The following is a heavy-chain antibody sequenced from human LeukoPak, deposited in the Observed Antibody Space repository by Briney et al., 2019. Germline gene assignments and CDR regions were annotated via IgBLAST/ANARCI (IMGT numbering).Heavy chain of an antibody. CDR1: GGSFSGYY. J-gene: IGHJ5*02. Sequence: PSETLSLTCAVYGGSFSGYYWSWIRQPPGKGLEWIGEINHSGSTNYNPSLKSRVTISVDTSKNQFSLKLSSVTAADTAVYYCARDGGRCSSTSCYRGNWFDPWGQGTLVTVSS. D-gene: IGHD2-2*01. CDR3: ARDGGRCSSTSCYRGNWFDP. V-gene: IGHV4-34*01. CDR2: INHSGST.